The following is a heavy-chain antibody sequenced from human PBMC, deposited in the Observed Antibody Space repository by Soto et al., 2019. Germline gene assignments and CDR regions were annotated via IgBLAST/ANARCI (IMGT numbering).Heavy chain of an antibody. CDR3: ARGPDGWVGVVGY. Sequence: QVQLQESGPGLVKPSQTLSLTCTVSGGSISSGDYYWSWICQPPGKGLEWIGYIYYSGSTYYNPSLKSRVTISVDTSKNQFSLKLSSVTAADTAVYYCARGPDGWVGVVGYWGQGTLVTVSS. CDR1: GGSISSGDYY. CDR2: IYYSGST. D-gene: IGHD3-3*01. V-gene: IGHV4-30-4*01. J-gene: IGHJ4*02.